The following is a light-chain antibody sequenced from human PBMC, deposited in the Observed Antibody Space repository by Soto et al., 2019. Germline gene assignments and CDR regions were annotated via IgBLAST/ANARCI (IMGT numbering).Light chain of an antibody. CDR3: QQYGSLPWT. CDR2: GAS. J-gene: IGKJ1*01. CDR1: QSVSSSY. Sequence: EIVLTQSPGTLSVSPGERATLSCRASQSVSSSYLAWYQQKPGQAPRLLIYGASSRATGIPDRFSGSGSGTDFTLTISRLEPEDFAVYYCQQYGSLPWTFGQGTKVEIK. V-gene: IGKV3-20*01.